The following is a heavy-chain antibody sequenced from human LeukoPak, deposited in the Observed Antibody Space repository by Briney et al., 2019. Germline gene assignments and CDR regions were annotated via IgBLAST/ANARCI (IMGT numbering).Heavy chain of an antibody. Sequence: GAPVKVSCKVSGYTLTELSIHWVRQAPGKGLVWMGGFDPEDGETIYAQKFQGRVTMTEDTSTDTAYMELSSLRSEDTAVYYCLGSGSSYRSAFDIWSQGTMVTVSS. D-gene: IGHD3-10*01. CDR1: GYTLTELS. CDR3: LGSGSSYRSAFDI. V-gene: IGHV1-24*01. J-gene: IGHJ3*02. CDR2: FDPEDGET.